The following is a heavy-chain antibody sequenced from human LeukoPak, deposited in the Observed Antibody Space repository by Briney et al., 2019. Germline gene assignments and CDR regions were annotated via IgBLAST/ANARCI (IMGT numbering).Heavy chain of an antibody. CDR2: ISYDGSNK. CDR1: GFTFSSYA. CDR3: ARSKDYYDSSGYLYYYYGMDV. D-gene: IGHD3-22*01. V-gene: IGHV3-30-3*01. Sequence: GRSLRLSCAASGFTFSSYAMHWVRQAPGKGLEWVAVISYDGSNKYYADSVKGRFTISRDNSKNTLYLQMNSLRAEDTAVYYCARSKDYYDSSGYLYYYYGMDVWGQGTTVTVSS. J-gene: IGHJ6*02.